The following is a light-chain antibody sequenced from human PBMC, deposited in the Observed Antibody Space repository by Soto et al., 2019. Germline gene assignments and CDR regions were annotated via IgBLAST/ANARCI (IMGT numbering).Light chain of an antibody. J-gene: IGLJ2*01. CDR1: SSDVGGYNY. V-gene: IGLV2-14*01. Sequence: SALTQPASVSGSPGQSITISCTGTSSDVGGYNYFSWYQQHPGKAPKLMIYDVSNRPSGVSNRFSGSKSGNTASLTISGLQAEDEADYYCSSYTSSSTLVVFGGGTKLTVL. CDR3: SSYTSSSTLVV. CDR2: DVS.